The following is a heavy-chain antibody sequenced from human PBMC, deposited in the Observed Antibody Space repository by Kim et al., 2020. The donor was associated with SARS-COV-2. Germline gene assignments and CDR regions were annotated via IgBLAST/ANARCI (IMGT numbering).Heavy chain of an antibody. CDR3: ARGVSWYFDL. CDR2: IYYSGST. J-gene: IGHJ2*01. CDR1: GGSISSSSYY. V-gene: IGHV4-39*07. Sequence: SETLSLTCTVSGGSISSSSYYWGWIRQPPGKGLEWIGSIYYSGSTYYNPSLKSRVTISVDTSKNQFSLKLSSVTAADTAVYYCARGVSWYFDLWGRGTL.